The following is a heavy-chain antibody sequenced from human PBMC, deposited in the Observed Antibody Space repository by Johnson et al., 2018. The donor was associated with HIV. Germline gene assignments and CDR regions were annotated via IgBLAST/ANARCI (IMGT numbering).Heavy chain of an antibody. V-gene: IGHV3-53*01. CDR1: GFTVNSNY. J-gene: IGHJ3*02. Sequence: VQLVESGGGLIQPGGSLRLSCAASGFTVNSNYMSWVRQAPGQGLEWVSVIYSGGSRHYRDSVKGRFTVSRDSSKNTLYLQMNSLRAEDTAVYYCAKDSIEWELRAFDIWGQGTMVTVSS. CDR3: AKDSIEWELRAFDI. CDR2: IYSGGSR. D-gene: IGHD1-26*01.